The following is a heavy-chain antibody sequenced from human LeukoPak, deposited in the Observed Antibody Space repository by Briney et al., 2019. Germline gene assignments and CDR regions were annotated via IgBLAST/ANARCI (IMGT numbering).Heavy chain of an antibody. CDR3: ARERARDGNYHFDY. CDR2: ISSGSGTI. J-gene: IGHJ4*02. V-gene: IGHV3-48*02. Sequence: GGSLRLSCAAPGFTFSSYNMNWVRQAPGKGLEWVSYISSGSGTIYFADSVKGRFTISRDNAKNSLYLHMNSLRDEDTAVYYCARERARDGNYHFDYWGQGTLVTVSS. D-gene: IGHD5-24*01. CDR1: GFTFSSYN.